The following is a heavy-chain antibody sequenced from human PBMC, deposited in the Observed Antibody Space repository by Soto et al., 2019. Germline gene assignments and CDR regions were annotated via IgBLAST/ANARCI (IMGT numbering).Heavy chain of an antibody. V-gene: IGHV1-46*01. Sequence: AAVKVSCKACGCTFTRYYMHWVRQAPGQGLEWMGIINPSGGSTSYAQKFQGRVTMTRDTSTSTVYMELSSLRSEDTAVYYCARGVLRIGYCSGGSCYTDNWFDPWGQGTLVTVSS. CDR3: ARGVLRIGYCSGGSCYTDNWFDP. CDR2: INPSGGST. CDR1: GCTFTRYY. J-gene: IGHJ5*02. D-gene: IGHD2-15*01.